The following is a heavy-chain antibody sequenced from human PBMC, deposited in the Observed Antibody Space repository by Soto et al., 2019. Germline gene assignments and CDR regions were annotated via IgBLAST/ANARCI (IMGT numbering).Heavy chain of an antibody. Sequence: SETLSLTCTVSGGSISSYYWSWIRQPPGKGLEWIGYIYYSGSTNYNPSLKSRVTISVDTSKNQFSLKLSSVTAADTSVYYCARQRLAAAGTLGYYYYYYIDVWGKGTTVTVSS. J-gene: IGHJ6*03. CDR1: GGSISSYY. CDR3: ARQRLAAAGTLGYYYYYYIDV. D-gene: IGHD6-13*01. V-gene: IGHV4-59*08. CDR2: IYYSGST.